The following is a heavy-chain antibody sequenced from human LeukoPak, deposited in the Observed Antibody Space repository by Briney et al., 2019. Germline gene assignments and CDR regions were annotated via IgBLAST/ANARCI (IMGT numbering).Heavy chain of an antibody. CDR2: IYTSGST. D-gene: IGHD3-22*01. CDR3: ARSIGGYYYDSSGTFDY. CDR1: GGSISSYY. J-gene: IGHJ4*02. Sequence: SETLSLTCTVSGGSISSYYWSWIRQPPGKGLEWIGYIYTSGSTNYSPSLKSRVTISVDTSKNQFSLKLSSVTAADTAVYYCARSIGGYYYDSSGTFDYWGQGTLVTVSS. V-gene: IGHV4-4*09.